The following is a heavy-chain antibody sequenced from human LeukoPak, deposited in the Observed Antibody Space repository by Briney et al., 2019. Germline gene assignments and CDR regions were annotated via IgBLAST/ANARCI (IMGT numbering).Heavy chain of an antibody. J-gene: IGHJ6*03. Sequence: GGSLRPSCAASGFTFSDYYMSWIRQTPGKGLEWVSYISSSGSTIYYADSVKGRFTISRDNAKNSLYLQMNSLRAEDTAVYYCARVEETATTAAIIRKYSYYYYYMDVWGKGNTVTVSS. CDR1: GFTFSDYY. CDR2: ISSSGSTI. V-gene: IGHV3-11*04. CDR3: ARVEETATTAAIIRKYSYYYYYMDV. D-gene: IGHD4-11*01.